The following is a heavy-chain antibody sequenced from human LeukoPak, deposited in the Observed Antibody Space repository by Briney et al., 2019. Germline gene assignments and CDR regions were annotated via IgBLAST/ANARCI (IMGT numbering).Heavy chain of an antibody. J-gene: IGHJ4*02. Sequence: PSETLSLTCTVSGGSISSGSYYWSWIRQPAGKGLEWIGRIYTSGSTNYNPSLKSRVTISVDTSKEQFSLKLSSVTAADTAVYYCAGNYYGSGSYYSEDRYWGQGTLVTVSS. CDR2: IYTSGST. CDR3: AGNYYGSGSYYSEDRY. D-gene: IGHD3-10*01. V-gene: IGHV4-61*02. CDR1: GGSISSGSYY.